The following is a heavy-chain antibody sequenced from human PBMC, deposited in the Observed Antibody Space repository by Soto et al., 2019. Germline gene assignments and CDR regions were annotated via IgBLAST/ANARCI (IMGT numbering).Heavy chain of an antibody. D-gene: IGHD6-19*01. CDR2: IYWNDDK. J-gene: IGHJ4*02. CDR3: AHKRSGRSSGFDY. V-gene: IGHV2-5*01. Sequence: SGPTLVNPTQTLTLTCTFSGFSLRTGGVGXTWIRQPPGKALEWLAVIYWNDDKRYNPSLESRLTSTKDTSKNQIVLIMTNMDPLDTATYYCAHKRSGRSSGFDYWGQGALVTVSS. CDR1: GFSLRTGGVG.